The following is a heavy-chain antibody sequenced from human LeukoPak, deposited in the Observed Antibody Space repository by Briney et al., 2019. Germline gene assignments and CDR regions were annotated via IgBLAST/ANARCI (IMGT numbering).Heavy chain of an antibody. CDR3: AREKVVDGGYGMDV. CDR1: GYTFTGCY. V-gene: IGHV1-2*02. D-gene: IGHD2-15*01. CDR2: INPNSGGT. J-gene: IGHJ6*02. Sequence: GASVKVSCKASGYTFTGCYMHWVRQAPGQGLEWMGWINPNSGGTNYAQKFQGRVTMTRDTSISTAYMELSRLRSDDTAVYYCAREKVVDGGYGMDVWGQGTTVTVSS.